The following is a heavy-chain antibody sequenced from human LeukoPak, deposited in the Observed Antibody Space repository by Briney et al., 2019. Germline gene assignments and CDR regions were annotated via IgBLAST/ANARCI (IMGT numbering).Heavy chain of an antibody. Sequence: PSETLSLTCTVSGGSISSYYWSWIRQPPGKGLEWIGYIYHSGSTNYNPSLKSRVSISVDTSKNQFSLKLNSVTAADTAVYRCARAGGFNSPFAYWGRGTLVTVSS. J-gene: IGHJ4*02. CDR3: ARAGGFNSPFAY. CDR2: IYHSGST. V-gene: IGHV4-59*01. D-gene: IGHD5-24*01. CDR1: GGSISSYY.